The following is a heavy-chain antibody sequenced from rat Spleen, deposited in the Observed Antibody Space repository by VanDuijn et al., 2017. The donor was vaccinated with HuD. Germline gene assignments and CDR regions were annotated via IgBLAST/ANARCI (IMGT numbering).Heavy chain of an antibody. V-gene: IGHV5-25*01. Sequence: EVQLVETGGGLVQPGRSLKLSCVASGFTFSAYWMYWVRQAPTKGLEWVASISTSGGSTYYRDSVKGRFTVSRDNAKSTLYLQMDSLRSEDTATYYCARHLGGLDYWGQGVMVTVSS. CDR2: ISTSGGST. D-gene: IGHD5-1*01. CDR1: GFTFSAYW. CDR3: ARHLGGLDY. J-gene: IGHJ2*01.